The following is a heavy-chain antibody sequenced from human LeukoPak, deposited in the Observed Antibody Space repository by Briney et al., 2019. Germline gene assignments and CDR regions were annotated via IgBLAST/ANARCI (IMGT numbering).Heavy chain of an antibody. Sequence: ASVKVSCKASGYTFTSYAMNWVRQAPGQGLEWMGWINTNTGNPTYAQGFTGRSVFSLDTSVSTAYLQISSLKAEDTAVYYCARGPTPIVYSSSYNWFDPWGQGTLVTVSS. CDR1: GYTFTSYA. CDR3: ARGPTPIVYSSSYNWFDP. J-gene: IGHJ5*02. D-gene: IGHD6-6*01. CDR2: INTNTGNP. V-gene: IGHV7-4-1*02.